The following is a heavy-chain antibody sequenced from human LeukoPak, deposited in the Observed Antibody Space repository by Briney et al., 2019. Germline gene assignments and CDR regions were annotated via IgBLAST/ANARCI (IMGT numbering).Heavy chain of an antibody. CDR1: GFTFSSYA. CDR2: ISGSGGST. D-gene: IGHD3-16*02. J-gene: IGHJ4*02. Sequence: GGSLRLSCAASGFTFSSYAMSWVRQAPGKGLGWVSAISGSGGSTYYADSVKGRFTISRDNSKNTLYLQMNSLRAEDTAVYYCASGDYVWGSYRYAGTFDYWGQGTLVTVSS. CDR3: ASGDYVWGSYRYAGTFDY. V-gene: IGHV3-23*01.